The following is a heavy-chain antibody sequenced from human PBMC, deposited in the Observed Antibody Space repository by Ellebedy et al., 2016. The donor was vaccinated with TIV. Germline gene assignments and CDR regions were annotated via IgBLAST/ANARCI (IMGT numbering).Heavy chain of an antibody. CDR1: SFSTHW. V-gene: IGHV4-39*07. CDR3: ARDPALPRGRFDP. J-gene: IGHJ5*02. CDR2: IHYRGST. Sequence: SFSTHWMRWVRQAPGKGLEWIGSIHYRGSTYYNPSLKSRLTISLDTSKNQFSLNLSSVTAADTAVYYCARDPALPRGRFDPWGQGILVTVSS.